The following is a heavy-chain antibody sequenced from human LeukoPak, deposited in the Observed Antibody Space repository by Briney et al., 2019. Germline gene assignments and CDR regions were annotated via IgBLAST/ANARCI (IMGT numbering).Heavy chain of an antibody. D-gene: IGHD6-13*01. CDR2: ISAYSDNT. CDR1: GYTFTSYG. CDR3: ARDWWGSCPDY. J-gene: IGHJ4*02. V-gene: IGHV1-18*04. Sequence: ASVKVSCKASGYTFTSYGISWVRQTPGQGLEWMGWISAYSDNTNYAQKLQGRVTMTTDTSTSTAYMELRSLRSDDTAVYYCARDWWGSCPDYWGQGTLVTVSS.